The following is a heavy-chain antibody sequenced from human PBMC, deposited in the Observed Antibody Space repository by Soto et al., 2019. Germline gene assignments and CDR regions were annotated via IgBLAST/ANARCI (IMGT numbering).Heavy chain of an antibody. CDR1: GGSFSDYY. Sequence: QVQLQQWGAGLLKPSETLSLTCAVYGGSFSDYYWSWIRQPPGKGLEWIGEINHSGSTNYNPSLKSRVTISVDTSKNQFSLKLSSVTAADTAVYYCARGRWLRSSLDYWGQGTLVTVSS. V-gene: IGHV4-34*01. CDR2: INHSGST. J-gene: IGHJ4*02. CDR3: ARGRWLRSSLDY. D-gene: IGHD5-12*01.